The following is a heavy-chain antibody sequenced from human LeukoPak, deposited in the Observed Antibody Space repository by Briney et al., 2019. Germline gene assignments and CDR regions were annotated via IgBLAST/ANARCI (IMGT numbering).Heavy chain of an antibody. V-gene: IGHV3-9*01. CDR1: GFTFERYV. J-gene: IGHJ4*02. CDR2: IHPNNGGV. Sequence: SLKISCVTSGFTFERYVMHWMRLAPGKGLECVSSIHPNNGGVGYAASVKGRFAISRDNARNSLYLEMTSLRPEDTAVYYCVKDAPNGSVDFWGRGTLVTVSS. D-gene: IGHD2-8*01. CDR3: VKDAPNGSVDF.